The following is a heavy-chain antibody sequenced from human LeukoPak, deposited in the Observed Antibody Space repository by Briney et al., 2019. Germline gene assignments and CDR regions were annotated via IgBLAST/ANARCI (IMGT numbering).Heavy chain of an antibody. D-gene: IGHD2-15*01. CDR2: IYHSGST. V-gene: IGHV4-38-2*02. Sequence: SETLSLTCTVSGYSISSGYYWGWIRQPPGKGLEWIGSIYHSGSTYYNPSLKSRVTIPVDTSKNQFSLKLSSVTAADTAVYYCASPWAYCSGGSCFPYMDVWGKGTTVTVSS. J-gene: IGHJ6*03. CDR1: GYSISSGYY. CDR3: ASPWAYCSGGSCFPYMDV.